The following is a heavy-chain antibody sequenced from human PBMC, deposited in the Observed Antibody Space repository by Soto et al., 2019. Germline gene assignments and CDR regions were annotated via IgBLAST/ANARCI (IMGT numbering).Heavy chain of an antibody. V-gene: IGHV4-31*03. CDR1: GGSISSGGYY. Sequence: QVQLQESGPGLVKPSQTLSLTCTVSGGSISSGGYYWSWIRQHPGKGLEWIGYIYYSGSTYYNPXLKSRVTISVDXSXNXXSLKLRSVTAADTAVYYCAASCVGCGGFNYYGMDVWGQGTTVTVSS. CDR2: IYYSGST. CDR3: AASCVGCGGFNYYGMDV. D-gene: IGHD2-21*01. J-gene: IGHJ6*02.